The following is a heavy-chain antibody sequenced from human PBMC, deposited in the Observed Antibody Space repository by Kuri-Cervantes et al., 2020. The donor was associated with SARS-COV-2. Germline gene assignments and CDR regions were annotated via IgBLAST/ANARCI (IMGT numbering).Heavy chain of an antibody. J-gene: IGHJ4*02. Sequence: GGSLRLSCTASGFIFSDYYMTWIRQAPGKGLEWVSALSGSGDNTYYADSVKGRFTISRDNSKNTLYLQMNSLRAEDTAVYYCARDYSYGPSGYYFDYWGQGTLVTVSS. D-gene: IGHD5-18*01. CDR2: LSGSGDNT. CDR1: GFIFSDYY. V-gene: IGHV3-23*01. CDR3: ARDYSYGPSGYYFDY.